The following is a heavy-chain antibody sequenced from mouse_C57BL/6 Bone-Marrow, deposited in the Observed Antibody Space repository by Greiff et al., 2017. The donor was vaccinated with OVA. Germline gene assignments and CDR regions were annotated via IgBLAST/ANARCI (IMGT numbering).Heavy chain of an antibody. V-gene: IGHV1-82*01. CDR3: ARYMAGGDY. Sequence: VQLQQSGPELVKPGASVKISCKASGYAFSSSWMNWVKQRPGKGLEWIGRIYPGDGDTNYNGKFKGKATLTADKSSSTAYMPLSSLTSEDSAVYFCARYMAGGDYWGQGTSVTVSS. J-gene: IGHJ4*01. CDR2: IYPGDGDT. CDR1: GYAFSSSW. D-gene: IGHD1-1*02.